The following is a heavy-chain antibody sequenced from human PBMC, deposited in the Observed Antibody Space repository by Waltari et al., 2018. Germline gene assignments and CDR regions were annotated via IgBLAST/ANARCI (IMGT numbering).Heavy chain of an antibody. D-gene: IGHD2-8*01. J-gene: IGHJ4*02. Sequence: EVQLLESGGGLVQPGGSLRLSCAASGFTFSSYAMSWVRQAPWKGLEWVSAISGSGGSTYSADSVKGRFTISRDNSKNTLYLQMNSLRAEYTAVYYCANYLIRSFDYWGQGTLVTVSS. V-gene: IGHV3-23*01. CDR3: ANYLIRSFDY. CDR2: ISGSGGST. CDR1: GFTFSSYA.